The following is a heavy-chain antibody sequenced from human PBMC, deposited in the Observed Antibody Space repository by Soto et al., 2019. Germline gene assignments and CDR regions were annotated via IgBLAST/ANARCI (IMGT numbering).Heavy chain of an antibody. V-gene: IGHV1-69*13. CDR3: ASLIAAAGPPHSPRYYYGMDV. D-gene: IGHD6-13*01. CDR2: IIPIFGTA. Sequence: ASVKVSCKASGGTFSSYAMSWVRQSPGQGLEWMGGIIPIFGTADYAQKFQGRVTITADESTSTAYMELSSLRSEDTAVYYCASLIAAAGPPHSPRYYYGMDVWGQGTTVTVSS. J-gene: IGHJ6*02. CDR1: GGTFSSYA.